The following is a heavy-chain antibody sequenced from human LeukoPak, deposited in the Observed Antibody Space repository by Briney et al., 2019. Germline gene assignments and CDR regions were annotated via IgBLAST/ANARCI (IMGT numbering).Heavy chain of an antibody. V-gene: IGHV3-7*03. CDR3: ARDYTGYFP. Sequence: GGSPRLSCEASGFTFSSYWMSWVRQAPGKGLEWVANIKTDGSEKYYVDSVKGRFTISRDNAKNSLYLQMNSLRAEDMAVYYCARDYTGYFPWGQGTLVIVSS. J-gene: IGHJ5*02. D-gene: IGHD3-9*01. CDR2: IKTDGSEK. CDR1: GFTFSSYW.